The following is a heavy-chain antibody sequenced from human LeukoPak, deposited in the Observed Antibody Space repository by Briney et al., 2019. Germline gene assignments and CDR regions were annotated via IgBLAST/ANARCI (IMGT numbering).Heavy chain of an antibody. CDR2: INGSGGST. Sequence: PGGSLRLSCAASGFTFNSYAMSWVRQAPGKGLEWVSAINGSGGSTYYADSVKGRFTVSRDNSKNTLYLQMNSLKAEDTAVYYCAKGDIVVVPAAILDYWGQGTLVTVSS. V-gene: IGHV3-23*01. CDR1: GFTFNSYA. D-gene: IGHD2-2*01. CDR3: AKGDIVVVPAAILDY. J-gene: IGHJ4*02.